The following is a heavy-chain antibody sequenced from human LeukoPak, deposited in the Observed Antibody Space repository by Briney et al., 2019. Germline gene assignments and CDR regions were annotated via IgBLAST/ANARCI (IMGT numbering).Heavy chain of an antibody. D-gene: IGHD3-16*01. J-gene: IGHJ3*02. V-gene: IGHV3-33*01. Sequence: GGSLRLSCAASGFTFSAFGVHWVRQAPGKGLEWVALIWYDGSDKHYADSVKGRFTISRDNAKNSLYLQMNSLRAEDTAVYYCARDDGYDYVWGSYHRITPDAFDIWGQGTMVTVSS. CDR1: GFTFSAFG. CDR3: ARDDGYDYVWGSYHRITPDAFDI. CDR2: IWYDGSDK.